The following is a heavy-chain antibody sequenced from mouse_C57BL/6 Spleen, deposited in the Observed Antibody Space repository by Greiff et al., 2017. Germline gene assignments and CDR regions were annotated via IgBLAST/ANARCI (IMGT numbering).Heavy chain of an antibody. CDR1: GYTFTGYW. CDR3: ARMEFIRLYYDAMDY. J-gene: IGHJ4*01. Sequence: QVQLQQSGAELMKPGASVKLSCKATGYTFTGYWIEWVKQRPGHGLEWIGEILPGSGSTNYNEKFKGKATFTADTSSNTAYMQLSSLTTEDSAISYCARMEFIRLYYDAMDYWGQGTSVTVSS. CDR2: ILPGSGST. V-gene: IGHV1-9*01. D-gene: IGHD1-1*01.